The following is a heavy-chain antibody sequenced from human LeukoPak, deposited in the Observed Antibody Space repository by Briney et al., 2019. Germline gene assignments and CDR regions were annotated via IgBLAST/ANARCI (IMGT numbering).Heavy chain of an antibody. CDR3: AKVLGYDSSGYYYPAFFI. Sequence: GGSLRLSCAASGFTFSSYAMSWVCQAPGKGLEGVSAISGSGGSTYYADSVKGRFTISRDNSKNTLYLQMNSLRAEDTAVYYCAKVLGYDSSGYYYPAFFIWGQGQWSPSLQ. V-gene: IGHV3-23*01. CDR1: GFTFSSYA. CDR2: ISGSGGST. D-gene: IGHD3-22*01. J-gene: IGHJ3*02.